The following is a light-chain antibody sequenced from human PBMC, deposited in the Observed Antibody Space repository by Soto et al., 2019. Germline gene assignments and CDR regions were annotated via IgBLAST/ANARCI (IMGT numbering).Light chain of an antibody. CDR2: LGS. J-gene: IGKJ4*01. V-gene: IGKV2-28*01. Sequence: DIVMTQSPLSLPVTPAEPASISWRSSQSLLHSNGYNFLDWYLQKPGQSTQLLIYLGSNRSSGVPDRFSGGGSDTDFTLKISRVEAEDVGVYYCIQALQTPFGGGTEVDIK. CDR3: IQALQTP. CDR1: QSLLHSNGYNF.